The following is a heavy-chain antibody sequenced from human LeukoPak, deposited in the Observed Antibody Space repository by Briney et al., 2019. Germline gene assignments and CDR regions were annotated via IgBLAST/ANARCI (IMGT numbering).Heavy chain of an antibody. D-gene: IGHD6-13*01. CDR2: INHSGST. Sequence: PSDTLSLTCAVYGGSFSGYYWSCIRQPPGKGLEWIGEINHSGSTNYNPSLKSRVTISVDTSKNQFSLTLTSVTAADTAVYYCASRGAYSSNWWVWFDPWGQGTLVTVSS. V-gene: IGHV4-34*01. CDR1: GGSFSGYY. CDR3: ASRGAYSSNWWVWFDP. J-gene: IGHJ5*02.